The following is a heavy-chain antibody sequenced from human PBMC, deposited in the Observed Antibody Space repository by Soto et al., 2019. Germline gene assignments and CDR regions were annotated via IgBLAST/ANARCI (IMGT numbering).Heavy chain of an antibody. CDR1: GFTFSSYA. J-gene: IGHJ3*02. V-gene: IGHV3-23*01. CDR3: AKDGPDTAIPIDAFDI. CDR2: ISGSGGST. D-gene: IGHD5-18*01. Sequence: GGSLRLSCAASGFTFSSYAMSWVRQAPGKGLEWVSAISGSGGSTYYADSVKGRFTISRDNSKNTLYLQMNSLRAEDTAVYYCAKDGPDTAIPIDAFDIWGQGTMVTVSS.